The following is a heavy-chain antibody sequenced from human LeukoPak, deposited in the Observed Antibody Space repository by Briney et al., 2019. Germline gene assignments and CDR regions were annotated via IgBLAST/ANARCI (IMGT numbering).Heavy chain of an antibody. Sequence: AGGSLRLSCAASGFTFSSYGMHWVRQAPGKGLVWVSCIKGDESSTNYANSVKGGFTISRDNAKNTVYLHMISLRVEDAAVYYCARGIKNYYGVDVWGQGTTVTVSS. CDR2: IKGDESST. J-gene: IGHJ6*02. CDR3: ARGIKNYYGVDV. V-gene: IGHV3-74*01. D-gene: IGHD2-15*01. CDR1: GFTFSSYG.